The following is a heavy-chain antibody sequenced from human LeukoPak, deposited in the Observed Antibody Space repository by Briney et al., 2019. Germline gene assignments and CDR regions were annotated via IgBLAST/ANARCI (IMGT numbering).Heavy chain of an antibody. Sequence: SETLSLTCTVSGDSISTSNSYWGWIRQPPGKGLEWIGEINHSGSTNYNPSLKSRVTISVDTSKNQFSLKLSSVTAADTAVYYCARLKVPAADSSTPNINFDYWGQGTLVTVSS. CDR2: INHSGST. V-gene: IGHV4-39*07. CDR3: ARLKVPAADSSTPNINFDY. J-gene: IGHJ4*02. CDR1: GDSISTSNSY. D-gene: IGHD2-2*01.